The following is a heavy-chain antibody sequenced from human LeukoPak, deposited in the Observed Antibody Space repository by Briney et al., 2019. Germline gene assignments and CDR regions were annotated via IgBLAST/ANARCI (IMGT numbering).Heavy chain of an antibody. D-gene: IGHD3-16*02. V-gene: IGHV3-23*01. J-gene: IGHJ4*02. Sequence: GGSLRLFCAASGFTFSGYVISWVRRAPGKGPQGGADISGSGGSTYYADSVKGRFSVSRDNSKNTLFLQVNSLRAEDTAVYYCASGSQIGGGIWDDYWGQGTLVTVSS. CDR3: ASGSQIGGGIWDDY. CDR2: ISGSGGST. CDR1: GFTFSGYV.